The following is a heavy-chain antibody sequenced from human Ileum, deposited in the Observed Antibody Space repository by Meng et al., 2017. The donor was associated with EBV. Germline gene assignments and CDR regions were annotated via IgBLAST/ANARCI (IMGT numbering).Heavy chain of an antibody. D-gene: IGHD6-13*01. CDR3: ARDSGYTRSWSGDY. CDR1: GYTFTRNA. J-gene: IGHJ4*02. Sequence: QVQLVQSGLELKKAGASVKVSCKASGYTFTRNAINWVRQAPGQGLEWMGWISTNTGNPTYAQGFAGRFVFSLDTSVSTAYLQISGLKAEDTAIYYCARDSGYTRSWSGDYWGQGTLVTVSS. CDR2: ISTNTGNP. V-gene: IGHV7-4-1*02.